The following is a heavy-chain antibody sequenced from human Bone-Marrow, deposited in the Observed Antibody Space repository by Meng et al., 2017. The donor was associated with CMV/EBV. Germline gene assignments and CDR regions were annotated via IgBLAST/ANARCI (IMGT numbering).Heavy chain of an antibody. Sequence: LRLSCAVSGGPISSGGNYWSWIRQHPGKGLEWIGYIFYRGSPVYNPSLKSRVTISLDTSNNQFSLNLNSVTVADTAVYYCARDRGGHRGYSFATGFDLWGRGILVTVSS. V-gene: IGHV4-31*11. CDR2: IFYRGSP. J-gene: IGHJ5*02. CDR3: ARDRGGHRGYSFATGFDL. CDR1: GGPISSGGNY. D-gene: IGHD3-16*02.